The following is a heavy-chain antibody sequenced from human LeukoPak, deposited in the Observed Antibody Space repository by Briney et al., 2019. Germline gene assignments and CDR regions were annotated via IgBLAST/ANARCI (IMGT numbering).Heavy chain of an antibody. CDR1: GFTFSNFG. J-gene: IGHJ4*02. CDR3: AKDLTTVTSQGDY. V-gene: IGHV3-30*02. CDR2: IRYDGSNT. D-gene: IGHD4-17*01. Sequence: PGGSLRLSCAASGFTFSNFGMHWVRQAPGKGLEWVAFIRYDGSNTYYADSVKGRFTISRDNSKNTLYLQMNSLRAEDTAVYYCAKDLTTVTSQGDYWGQGSLVTVSS.